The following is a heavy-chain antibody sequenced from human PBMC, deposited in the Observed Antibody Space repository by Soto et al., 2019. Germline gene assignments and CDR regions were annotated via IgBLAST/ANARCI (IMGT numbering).Heavy chain of an antibody. J-gene: IGHJ6*02. Sequence: PSETLSLTCSVAGGSIGGYYGSWIRQPPGKGLEWIGYIYYSGSTNYNPSLKSRVTISVNTSKNQFSLKLSSVTAADTAVYYCARDQVVRGVIIGPYYYGMDVWGQGTTVTVSS. D-gene: IGHD3-10*01. CDR3: ARDQVVRGVIIGPYYYGMDV. CDR2: IYYSGST. CDR1: GGSIGGYY. V-gene: IGHV4-59*01.